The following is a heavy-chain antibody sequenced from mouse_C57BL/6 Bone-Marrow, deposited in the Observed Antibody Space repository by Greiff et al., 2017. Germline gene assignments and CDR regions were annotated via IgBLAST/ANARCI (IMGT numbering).Heavy chain of an antibody. CDR2: IDPETGGT. CDR1: GYTFTDYE. CDR3: TTIYYDYERYFDV. J-gene: IGHJ1*03. V-gene: IGHV1-15*01. D-gene: IGHD2-4*01. Sequence: QVQLQQSGAELVRPGASVTLSCKASGYTFTDYEMHWVQQTPVHGLEWIGAIDPETGGTAYNQKFKGKAILTADKSSSTAYMELRSLTSEDSAVYYCTTIYYDYERYFDVWGTGTTVTVSS.